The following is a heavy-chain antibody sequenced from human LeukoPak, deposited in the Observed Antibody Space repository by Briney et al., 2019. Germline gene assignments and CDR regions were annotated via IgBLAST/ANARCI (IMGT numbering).Heavy chain of an antibody. V-gene: IGHV3-23*01. D-gene: IGHD3-10*01. CDR2: ISGSGGST. CDR3: AKVLLWFGEFGY. Sequence: GGSLRLSRAASGFTFSSYAMSWVRQAPGKGLEWVSAISGSGGSTYYADSVKGRFTISRDNSKNTLYLQMNSLRAEDTAVYYCAKVLLWFGEFGYWGQGTLVTVSS. J-gene: IGHJ4*02. CDR1: GFTFSSYA.